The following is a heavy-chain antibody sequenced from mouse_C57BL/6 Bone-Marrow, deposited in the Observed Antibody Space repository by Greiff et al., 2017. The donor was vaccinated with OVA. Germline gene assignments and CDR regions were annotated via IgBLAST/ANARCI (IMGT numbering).Heavy chain of an antibody. Sequence: EVQVVESGGGLVKPGGSLKLSCAASGFTFSSYAMSWVRQTPEKRLEWVATISDGGSYTYYPDNVKGRFTISRDNAKNNLYLQMSHLKSEDTAMYYCARDPCGSPFFDYWGQGTTLTVSS. J-gene: IGHJ2*01. CDR1: GFTFSSYA. V-gene: IGHV5-4*01. CDR2: ISDGGSYT. D-gene: IGHD1-1*01. CDR3: ARDPCGSPFFDY.